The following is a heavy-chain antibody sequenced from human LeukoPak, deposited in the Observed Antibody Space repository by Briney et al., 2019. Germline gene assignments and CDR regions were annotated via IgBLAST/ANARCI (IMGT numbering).Heavy chain of an antibody. V-gene: IGHV3-23*01. CDR2: LSGGGITT. CDR3: AKVMVLSFKWLRFRGIGWFDP. Sequence: GGSLRLSCAASGFTFSNSAMSWVRQAPGKGLEWVSTLSGGGITTYYADSVKGRFTISRDNSKNTLYLQMNSLRAEDTAVYYCAKVMVLSFKWLRFRGIGWFDPWGQGTLVTVSS. CDR1: GFTFSNSA. J-gene: IGHJ5*02. D-gene: IGHD5-12*01.